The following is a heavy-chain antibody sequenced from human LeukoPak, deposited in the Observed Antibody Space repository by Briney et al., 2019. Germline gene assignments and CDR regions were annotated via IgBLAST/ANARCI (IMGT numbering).Heavy chain of an antibody. Sequence: SETLSLTCAVYGGSFSGYYWSWVRQPPGKGLEWIGEINHSGSTNYNPSLKSRVTISVGTSKNQSSLKLSSVTAADTAVYYCARGRSGIAVAGTRGRYFDYWGQGTLVTVSS. V-gene: IGHV4-34*01. J-gene: IGHJ4*02. CDR2: INHSGST. CDR1: GGSFSGYY. CDR3: ARGRSGIAVAGTRGRYFDY. D-gene: IGHD6-19*01.